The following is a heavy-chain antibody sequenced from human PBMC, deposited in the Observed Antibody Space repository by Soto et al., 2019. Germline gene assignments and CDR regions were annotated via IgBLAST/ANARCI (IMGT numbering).Heavy chain of an antibody. Sequence: SETLSLTSTVSGGSISSGDYYWSWIRQPPGKGXEXIGXXYXSXXXYXXXXLKSRVTISVDTSKNQFSLKLSSVTAADTAVYYCARDEPGGTFDYWGQGTLVTVSS. J-gene: IGHJ4*02. CDR3: ARDEPGGTFDY. CDR2: XYXSXXX. D-gene: IGHD1-1*01. CDR1: GGSISSGDYY. V-gene: IGHV4-30-4*01.